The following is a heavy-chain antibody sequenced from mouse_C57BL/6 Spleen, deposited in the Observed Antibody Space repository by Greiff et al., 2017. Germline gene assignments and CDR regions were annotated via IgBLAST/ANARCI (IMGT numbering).Heavy chain of an antibody. CDR2: IYYSGTI. CDR3: ARFYYYGSRDWYFDV. Sequence: EVQLVESGPGLVKPSQTVFLTCTVTGISITTGNYRWSWIRQFPGNKLEWIGYIYYSGTITYNPSLTSRTTITRDTPKNQFFLEMNSLTAEDTATYYCARFYYYGSRDWYFDVWGTGTTVTVSS. D-gene: IGHD1-1*01. V-gene: IGHV3-5*01. J-gene: IGHJ1*03. CDR1: GISITTGNYR.